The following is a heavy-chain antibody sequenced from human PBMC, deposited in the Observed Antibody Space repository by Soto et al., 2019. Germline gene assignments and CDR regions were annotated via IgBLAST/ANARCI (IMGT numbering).Heavy chain of an antibody. V-gene: IGHV4-39*01. CDR3: VRHGRVAGPTDY. D-gene: IGHD2-15*01. J-gene: IGHJ4*02. CDR1: GGSINSSSYY. CDR2: IYESGSI. Sequence: QLQLQESGPGLVKFLETLSLTCTVSGGSINSSSYYWGWIRQPPGKGLEWIGSIYESGSIYYNPSLKSRVTISVDTSKNQFSLKLSSVTAPDTAIYYCVRHGRVAGPTDYWGQGTLVTVSS.